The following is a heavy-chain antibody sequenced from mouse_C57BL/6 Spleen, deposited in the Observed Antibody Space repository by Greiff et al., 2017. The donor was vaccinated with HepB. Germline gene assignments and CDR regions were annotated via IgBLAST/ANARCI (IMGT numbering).Heavy chain of an antibody. CDR2: INYDGSST. D-gene: IGHD1-1*01. V-gene: IGHV5-16*01. J-gene: IGHJ2*01. CDR1: GFTFSDYY. CDR3: AREDYYLYFDY. Sequence: EVKLMESEGGLVQPGSSMKLSCTASGFTFSDYYMAWVRQVPEKGLEWVANINYDGSSTYYLDSLKSRFIISRDNAKNILYLQMSSLKSEDTATYYCAREDYYLYFDYWGQGTTLTVSS.